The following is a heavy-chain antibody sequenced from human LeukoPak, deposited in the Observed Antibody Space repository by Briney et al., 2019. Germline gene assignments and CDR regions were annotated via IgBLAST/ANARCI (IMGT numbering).Heavy chain of an antibody. V-gene: IGHV1-69*04. CDR2: IIPILGIA. Sequence: SVKVSCKASGGTFSSYAISWVRQAPGQGLEWMGRIIPILGIANYAQKFQGRVTITADKSTSTAYMELSSLRSEDTAVYYCAREGDSSGYYYDYWGQGTLVTVSS. CDR1: GGTFSSYA. J-gene: IGHJ4*02. D-gene: IGHD3-22*01. CDR3: AREGDSSGYYYDY.